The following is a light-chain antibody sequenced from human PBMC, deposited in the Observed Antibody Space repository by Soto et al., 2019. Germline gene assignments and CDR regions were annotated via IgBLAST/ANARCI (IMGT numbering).Light chain of an antibody. CDR3: QQYGSSLPWT. J-gene: IGKJ1*01. CDR1: QSVSSK. Sequence: EIVLTQSPDTLSLSPGERATLSCRASQSVSSKLAWYQQKPGQAPRLLIYGASTRATGIPARFSGSGSGTDFTLTISRLEPEDFAVYYCQQYGSSLPWTFGQGTKVDIK. CDR2: GAS. V-gene: IGKV3-20*01.